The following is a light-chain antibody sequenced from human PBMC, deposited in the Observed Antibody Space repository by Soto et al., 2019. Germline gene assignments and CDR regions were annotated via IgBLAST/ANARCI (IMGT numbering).Light chain of an antibody. CDR3: QQYCSSPLT. CDR1: QSVSSSY. Sequence: EIVLPQSPGTLSLSPGERATLSCRASQSVSSSYLAWYQQKPGQAPRLPIYGASSRATGIPDRFSGSGSGTDFTLTISRLEPDDFAVYYCQQYCSSPLTCGQGTKLEMK. CDR2: GAS. V-gene: IGKV3-20*01. J-gene: IGKJ2*01.